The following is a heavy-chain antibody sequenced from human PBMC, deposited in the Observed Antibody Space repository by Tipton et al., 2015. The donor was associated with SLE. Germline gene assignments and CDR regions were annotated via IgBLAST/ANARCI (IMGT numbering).Heavy chain of an antibody. CDR1: GGSISSHY. J-gene: IGHJ3*02. Sequence: TLSLTCTVSGGSISSHYWSWIRQPPGKGLEWIGEINHSGSTNYNPSLKSRVTISVDTSKNQFSLKLSSVTAADTAVYYCARDPRQGDAFDIWGQGTMVTVSS. V-gene: IGHV4-34*01. D-gene: IGHD6-6*01. CDR2: INHSGST. CDR3: ARDPRQGDAFDI.